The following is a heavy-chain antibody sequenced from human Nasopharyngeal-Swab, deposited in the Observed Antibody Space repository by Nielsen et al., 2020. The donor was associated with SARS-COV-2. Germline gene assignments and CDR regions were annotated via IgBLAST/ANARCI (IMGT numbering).Heavy chain of an antibody. Sequence: GESLKISCAASGFSITTYGMTWVRQAPGKGLEWISGISELGTGIYYADSVKGRFTISRDNSKNTQFLQMNSLRAEDTAVYYCAKLDYSSAFFDYWGQGSLVTVSS. V-gene: IGHV3-23*01. CDR2: ISELGTGI. CDR1: GFSITTYG. D-gene: IGHD2-21*01. J-gene: IGHJ4*02. CDR3: AKLDYSSAFFDY.